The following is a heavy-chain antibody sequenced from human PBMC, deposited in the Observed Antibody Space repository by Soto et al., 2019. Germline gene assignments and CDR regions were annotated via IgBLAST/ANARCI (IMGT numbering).Heavy chain of an antibody. CDR2: ISAYNGNT. J-gene: IGHJ4*02. CDR1: GYTFTSYG. CDR3: ASGPYYYDSSGYYFDY. Sequence: ASVKVSCKASGYTFTSYGISWVRQAPGQGLEWMGWISAYNGNTSYAQKLQGRVTMTTDTSTSTAYMELRSLRSDDTAVYYCASGPYYYDSSGYYFDYWGQGTLVTVSS. D-gene: IGHD3-22*01. V-gene: IGHV1-18*01.